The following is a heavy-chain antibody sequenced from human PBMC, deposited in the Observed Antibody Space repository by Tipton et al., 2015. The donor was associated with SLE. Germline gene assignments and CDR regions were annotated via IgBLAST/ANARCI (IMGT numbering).Heavy chain of an antibody. Sequence: TLSLTCALYGGSFSGYYWNWIRQPPGKGLEWIGEINHSGSTNYNPSLKSRVTMSVDTSKNQFSLNLNSVTAADTAVYYCARHKGVVYFYHYDGLDVWGHGTTVTVSS. D-gene: IGHD3-3*01. V-gene: IGHV4-34*01. CDR1: GGSFSGYY. J-gene: IGHJ6*02. CDR3: ARHKGVVYFYHYDGLDV. CDR2: INHSGST.